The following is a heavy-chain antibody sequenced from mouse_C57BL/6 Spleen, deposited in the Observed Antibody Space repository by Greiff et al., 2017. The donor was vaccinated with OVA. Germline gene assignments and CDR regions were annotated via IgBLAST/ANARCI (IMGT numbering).Heavy chain of an antibody. CDR1: GFTFSDYG. CDR2: ISSGSSTI. CDR3: AEGGRAMDY. Sequence: EVMLVESGGGLVKPGGSLKLSCAASGFTFSDYGMHWVRQAPEKGLEWVAYISSGSSTIYYAYPVTGRFTLSRDNSNNPLLLQMTSLRSEDTAMYYCAEGGRAMDYWGQGTSVTVSS. V-gene: IGHV5-17*01. J-gene: IGHJ4*01.